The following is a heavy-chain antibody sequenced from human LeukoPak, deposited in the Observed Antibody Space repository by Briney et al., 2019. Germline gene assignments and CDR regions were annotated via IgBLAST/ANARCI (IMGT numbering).Heavy chain of an antibody. CDR1: GGTFSSYA. V-gene: IGHV1-69*01. CDR2: IIPIFGTA. CDR3: ASGPGLGNPYYYYMDV. D-gene: IGHD7-27*01. Sequence: GSSVKVSCKASGGTFSSYAISWVRQAPGQGLEWMGGIIPIFGTAIYAQKFQGRVTITADESTSTAYMELSSLRSEDTAVYYCASGPGLGNPYYYYMDVWGKGTTVTVSS. J-gene: IGHJ6*03.